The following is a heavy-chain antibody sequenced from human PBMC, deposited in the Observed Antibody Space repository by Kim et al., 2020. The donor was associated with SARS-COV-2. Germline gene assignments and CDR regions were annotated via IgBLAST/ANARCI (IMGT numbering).Heavy chain of an antibody. CDR3: ARDRGSGWDQDAIAS. CDR1: GFTFSSYS. D-gene: IGHD6-19*01. V-gene: IGHV3-21*01. J-gene: IGHJ3*02. CDR2: ISSSRSYI. Sequence: GGSLRLSCAASGFTFSSYSMNWVRQAPGKGLEWVSAISSSRSYIYYTDSVKGRFTISRDNAKNSLYLQMNSLRAEDTAVYYCARDRGSGWDQDAIASWG.